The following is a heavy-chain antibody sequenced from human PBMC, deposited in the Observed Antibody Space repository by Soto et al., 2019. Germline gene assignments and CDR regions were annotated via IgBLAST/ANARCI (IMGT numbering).Heavy chain of an antibody. CDR3: TRYNGGDYSDY. D-gene: IGHD1-20*01. V-gene: IGHV3-49*03. Sequence: GGSLSLSCTASGFTFGDYAMSWFRQAPGKGLEWVGFIRSKAYGVTTEYAASVKGRFTISRDDSKSIAYLQMNSLKTEDTAVYYCTRYNGGDYSDYWGQGTLVTVSS. CDR2: IRSKAYGVTT. CDR1: GFTFGDYA. J-gene: IGHJ4*02.